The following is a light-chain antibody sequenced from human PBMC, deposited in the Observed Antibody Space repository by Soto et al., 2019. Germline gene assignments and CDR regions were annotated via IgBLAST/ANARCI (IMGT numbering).Light chain of an antibody. CDR3: RFYARTHLV. CDR1: SSDVGGYNF. V-gene: IGLV2-8*01. Sequence: QSVLTQPPSAAGSPGQSVTISCTGTSSDVGGYNFVSWYQQHPGKAPKLMIYDVTKRPSGVPDRFSGSKSGNTASLTVSGLQAEYEDASSSRFYARTHLVFGPGTKVPVL. CDR2: DVT. J-gene: IGLJ1*01.